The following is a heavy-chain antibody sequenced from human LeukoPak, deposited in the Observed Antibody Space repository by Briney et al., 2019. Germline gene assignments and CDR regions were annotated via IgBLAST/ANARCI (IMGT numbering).Heavy chain of an antibody. Sequence: SETLSLTCAVYGGSFSGYYWSWIRQPPGKGLEWIGEINHSGSTNYNPSLKSRVTISVDTSKNQFSLKLSSVTAADTAVYYCAREEIADYGGNPSYAFDIWGQGTMVTVSS. CDR2: INHSGST. V-gene: IGHV4-34*01. D-gene: IGHD4-23*01. J-gene: IGHJ3*02. CDR3: AREEIADYGGNPSYAFDI. CDR1: GGSFSGYY.